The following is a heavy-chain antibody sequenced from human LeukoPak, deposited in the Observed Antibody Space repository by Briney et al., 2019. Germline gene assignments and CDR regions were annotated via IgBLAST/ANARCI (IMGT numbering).Heavy chain of an antibody. CDR2: ISAYNGNT. CDR1: GYTFTSYG. D-gene: IGHD2-8*01. V-gene: IGHV1-18*01. CDR3: ATPLGYCTNGVCPTNDY. J-gene: IGHJ4*02. Sequence: ASVKVSCKASGYTFTSYGISWVRQAPGQGLEWMGWISAYNGNTNYAQKLQGRVTITADKSTSTAYMELSSLRSEDTAVYYCATPLGYCTNGVCPTNDYWGQGTLVTVSS.